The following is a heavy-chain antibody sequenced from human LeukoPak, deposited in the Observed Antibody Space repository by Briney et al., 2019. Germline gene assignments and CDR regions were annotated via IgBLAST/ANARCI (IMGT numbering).Heavy chain of an antibody. Sequence: SVKVSCKASGYTFTSYGISWVRQAPAPGLEGMGWISAYNGNTNYAQKLQGRVTTTTDTSTSTAYMELRSLRSDDTAVYYCARDLKYSSGLIVYWGQGTLVTVSS. V-gene: IGHV1-18*01. CDR1: GYTFTSYG. J-gene: IGHJ4*02. D-gene: IGHD6-19*01. CDR2: ISAYNGNT. CDR3: ARDLKYSSGLIVY.